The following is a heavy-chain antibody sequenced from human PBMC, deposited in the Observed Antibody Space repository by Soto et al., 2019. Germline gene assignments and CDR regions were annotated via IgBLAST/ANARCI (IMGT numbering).Heavy chain of an antibody. CDR3: ATHPGGGGY. Sequence: EVQLVESGGGLIQPGGSLRLSCAVSGFTVSNNYMSWVRQAPGKGLEGVSVIYSGGYTAYGDSVKGRFTISRDNSKNTLFPKKKSRGANAPGVFYWATHPGGGGYWGQGTLVTVSS. V-gene: IGHV3-53*01. CDR1: GFTVSNNY. CDR2: IYSGGYT. J-gene: IGHJ4*02. D-gene: IGHD3-10*01.